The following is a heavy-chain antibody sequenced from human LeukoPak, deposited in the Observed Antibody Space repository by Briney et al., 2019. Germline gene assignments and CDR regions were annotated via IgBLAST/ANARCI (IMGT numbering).Heavy chain of an antibody. CDR2: IRYDGSNK. V-gene: IGHV3-30*02. Sequence: GGSLRLSCAASGFTFSSYGMHWVRQAPGKGLEWVAFIRYDGSNKYCADSVKGRFTISRDNSKNTLYLQMNSLRAEDTAVYYCAKDREYSGYDNFDYWGQGTLVTVSS. CDR1: GFTFSSYG. D-gene: IGHD5-12*01. CDR3: AKDREYSGYDNFDY. J-gene: IGHJ4*02.